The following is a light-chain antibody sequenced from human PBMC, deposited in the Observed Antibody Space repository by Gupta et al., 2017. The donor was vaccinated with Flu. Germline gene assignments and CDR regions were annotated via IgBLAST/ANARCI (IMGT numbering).Light chain of an antibody. CDR1: QTISTY. V-gene: IGKV1-39*01. Sequence: DIQMTQSPSSLSASVGGRVTITCRASQTISTYLNWYQQKPGNAPKLLIYAASSLQSGVPSRFSGSGSGTDFTLTIIRLQPEDFATYYCQQSDSTPPTFGQGTKVEIK. J-gene: IGKJ1*01. CDR3: QQSDSTPPT. CDR2: AAS.